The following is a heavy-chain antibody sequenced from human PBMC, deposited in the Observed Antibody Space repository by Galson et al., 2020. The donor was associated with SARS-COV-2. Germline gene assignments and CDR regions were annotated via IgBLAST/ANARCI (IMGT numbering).Heavy chain of an antibody. CDR3: ARVESGSYYGPFDY. CDR1: GFTFSSYA. V-gene: IGHV3-30*01. J-gene: IGHJ4*02. Sequence: GESLKISCAASGFTFSSYAMHWVRQAPGKGLEWVAVISYDGSNKYYADSVKGRFTISRDNSKNTLYLQMNSLRAEDTAVHYCARVESGSYYGPFDYWGQGTLVSVSS. D-gene: IGHD1-26*01. CDR2: ISYDGSNK.